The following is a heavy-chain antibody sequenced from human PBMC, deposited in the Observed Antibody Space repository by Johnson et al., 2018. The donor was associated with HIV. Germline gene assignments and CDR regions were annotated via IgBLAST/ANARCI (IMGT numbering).Heavy chain of an antibody. V-gene: IGHV3-30*02. D-gene: IGHD4-17*01. J-gene: IGHJ3*02. CDR1: GFIFSSYG. CDR3: VKEASRGTVTQAPDALDI. Sequence: QVQLVESGGGVVQPGGSLRLSCAASGFIFSSYGMHWVRQAPGKGLEWVAFIWYDGSRKYYPDSVKGRFTISRVNSKNMLYLQMNSLRVEDTAVYYCVKEASRGTVTQAPDALDIWGQGTVVTVSS. CDR2: IWYDGSRK.